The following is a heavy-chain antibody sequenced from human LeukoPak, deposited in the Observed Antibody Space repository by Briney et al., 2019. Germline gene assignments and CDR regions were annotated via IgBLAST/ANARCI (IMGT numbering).Heavy chain of an antibody. J-gene: IGHJ4*02. D-gene: IGHD1-26*01. CDR2: INSGGSST. CDR3: ASDKGWELEY. Sequence: GSLRLSCAASGFTFSSNWMHWVRQAPGKGLVWVSRINSGGSSTTYADSVKGRFTISRDNAKNTLYLQMNSLRAEDTAVYYCASDKGWELEYWGQGTLVTVSS. CDR1: GFTFSSNW. V-gene: IGHV3-74*01.